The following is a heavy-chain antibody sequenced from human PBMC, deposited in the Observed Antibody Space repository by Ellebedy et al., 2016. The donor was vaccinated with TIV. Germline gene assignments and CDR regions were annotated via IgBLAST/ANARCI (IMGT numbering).Heavy chain of an antibody. Sequence: GGSLRLSCAASGFTFSSYAMGWVRQAPGKGLEWVSGISISGGSTYYAASVKGRFTISRDNSKNTLYLQMNSLRAEDTAQYYCAKGGEYYYGSGSYTWFDPWGQGTLVTVSS. CDR3: AKGGEYYYGSGSYTWFDP. J-gene: IGHJ5*02. D-gene: IGHD3-10*01. CDR2: ISISGGST. V-gene: IGHV3-23*01. CDR1: GFTFSSYA.